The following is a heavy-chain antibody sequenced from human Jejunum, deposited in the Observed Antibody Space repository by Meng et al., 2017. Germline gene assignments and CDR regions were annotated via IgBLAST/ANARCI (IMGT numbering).Heavy chain of an antibody. CDR2: INTNTGNP. D-gene: IGHD5-12*01. V-gene: IGHV7-4-1*02. CDR1: GYTFSGPS. CDR3: ARDAASIQFDF. J-gene: IGHJ4*02. Sequence: QVQLVQFGSELKTPGALVKASCKSSGYTFSGPSINWLRQAPGQGLEWMGWINTNTGNPTYAQAFTGRFVFSLDTSVTTTYLQISSLEAEDTAVYFCARDAASIQFDFWGQGTLVTVSS.